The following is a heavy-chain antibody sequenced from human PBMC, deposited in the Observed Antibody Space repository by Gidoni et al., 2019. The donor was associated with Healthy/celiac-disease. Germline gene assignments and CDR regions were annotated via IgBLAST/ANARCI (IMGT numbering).Heavy chain of an antibody. Sequence: EVQLLESGGGLVQPGGSLRLSCAASGFTFSSYAMSWVRQAPGKGLEWVSAIRGSGGSTYYADSVKGRFTISRDNSKNTLYLQRNSLRAEDTAVYYCAKDLVGATGPDYWGQGTLVTVSS. J-gene: IGHJ4*02. V-gene: IGHV3-23*01. CDR1: GFTFSSYA. CDR3: AKDLVGATGPDY. CDR2: IRGSGGST. D-gene: IGHD1-26*01.